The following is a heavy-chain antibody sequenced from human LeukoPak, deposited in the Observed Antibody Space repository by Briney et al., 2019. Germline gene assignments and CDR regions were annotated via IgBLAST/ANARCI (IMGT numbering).Heavy chain of an antibody. Sequence: SETLSLTCTVPGGSISSYYWSWIRQPPGKGLEWIGYIYYSGSTNYSTSLESRVTISVERSKNQFSLRLSSVTAADTAVYYCARSDRSSWYFPNAFDIWGQGTMVTVSS. D-gene: IGHD6-13*01. CDR2: IYYSGST. J-gene: IGHJ3*02. CDR3: ARSDRSSWYFPNAFDI. V-gene: IGHV4-59*01. CDR1: GGSISSYY.